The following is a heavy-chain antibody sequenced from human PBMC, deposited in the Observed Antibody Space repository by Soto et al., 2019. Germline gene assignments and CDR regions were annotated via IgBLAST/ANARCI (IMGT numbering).Heavy chain of an antibody. CDR3: ARAPNILTVKYYFDY. J-gene: IGHJ4*02. D-gene: IGHD3-9*01. CDR2: IIPIFGTA. V-gene: IGHV1-69*13. Sequence: SVKGSCKASGGTVSSYSINWVRQAPGQGLEWMGGIIPIFGTANNAQKFQGRVTITADESATTVYMELSSLRSEDTAVYYCARAPNILTVKYYFDYWGQGTLVTVSS. CDR1: GGTVSSYS.